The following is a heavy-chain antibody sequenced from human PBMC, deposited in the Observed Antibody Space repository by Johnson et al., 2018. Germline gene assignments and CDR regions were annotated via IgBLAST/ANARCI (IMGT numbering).Heavy chain of an antibody. CDR2: ISGSGRYT. Sequence: VQLVQSGGGLVQPGGSLRLSCAASGFTFSAYAMSWVRQAPEKGLEWVSLISGSGRYTYYTDSVKGRFTISRDNSKNTLHLQMNSLRADDTAVYYCDKTADGGHGWGFWGQGTLVTVSS. D-gene: IGHD4-23*01. CDR3: DKTADGGHGWGF. CDR1: GFTFSAYA. J-gene: IGHJ4*02. V-gene: IGHV3-23*04.